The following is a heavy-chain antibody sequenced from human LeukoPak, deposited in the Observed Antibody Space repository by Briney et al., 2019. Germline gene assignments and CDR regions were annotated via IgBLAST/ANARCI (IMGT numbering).Heavy chain of an antibody. J-gene: IGHJ1*01. V-gene: IGHV3-23*01. CDR1: GFTSSSYA. Sequence: GGSLRLSCAASGFTSSSYAMSWVRQAPGKGLEWVSAISGSGGSTYYAGSVKGRFTISRDNSKNTLYLQMNSLRAEDTAVYYCAKDHLPKSRTIWNWGQGTLVTVSS. D-gene: IGHD1-1*01. CDR2: ISGSGGST. CDR3: AKDHLPKSRTIWN.